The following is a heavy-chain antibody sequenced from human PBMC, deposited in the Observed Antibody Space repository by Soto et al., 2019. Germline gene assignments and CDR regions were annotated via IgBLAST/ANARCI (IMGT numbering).Heavy chain of an antibody. CDR2: INPNSGGT. CDR3: ARVRYCSSTSCSNYGMDV. Sequence: ASVKVSCKASGYTFTGYYMHWVRQAPGQGLEWMGWINPNSGGTNYAQKFQGWVTMTRDTSISTAYMELSRLRSDDTAVYYCARVRYCSSTSCSNYGMDVWGQGTTVTVSS. V-gene: IGHV1-2*04. CDR1: GYTFTGYY. D-gene: IGHD2-2*01. J-gene: IGHJ6*02.